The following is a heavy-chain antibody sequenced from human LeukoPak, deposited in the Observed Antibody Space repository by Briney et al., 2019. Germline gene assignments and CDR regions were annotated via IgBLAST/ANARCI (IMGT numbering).Heavy chain of an antibody. CDR1: GYFFTTYW. CDR2: IFPGDSDT. J-gene: IGHJ4*02. D-gene: IGHD6-19*01. Sequence: GESLKISCRGSGYFFTTYWIGWVRQMPGKGLEWMGLIFPGDSDTRYSPSFRGQVTISADKSITTAYLQWSSLKASDSGIHYCARLHPYTTGWYIGADYWGQGTLVTVSS. CDR3: ARLHPYTTGWYIGADY. V-gene: IGHV5-51*01.